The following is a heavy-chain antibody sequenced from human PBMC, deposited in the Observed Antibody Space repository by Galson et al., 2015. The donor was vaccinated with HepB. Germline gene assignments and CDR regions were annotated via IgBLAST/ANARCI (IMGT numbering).Heavy chain of an antibody. V-gene: IGHV3-21*01. CDR3: ARDYSSAYYWAREFRPYDFDY. CDR2: ISRSSSYI. CDR1: GFTFSSYS. Sequence: SLRLSCAASGFTFSSYSMNWVRQAPRKGLEWVSSISRSSSYIHYADSVKGRFTISRDNAKNSLYLQMNSLRAEDTAVYYCARDYSSAYYWAREFRPYDFDYWGQGTLVTVSS. J-gene: IGHJ4*02. D-gene: IGHD3-22*01.